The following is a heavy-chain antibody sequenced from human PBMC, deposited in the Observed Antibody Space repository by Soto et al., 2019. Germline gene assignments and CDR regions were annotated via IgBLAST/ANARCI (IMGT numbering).Heavy chain of an antibody. CDR2: MNPNSGNT. J-gene: IGHJ5*02. CDR3: AGEQQVRGFGP. CDR1: GYTFTSYD. Sequence: QVQLVQSGAEVKKPGASVKVSCKASGYTFTSYDVNWVRQATGQGLEWMGWMNPNSGNTGYAQKFQDTVTLSRNTSKRTAYMGLSSLRSEDTAVYYCAGEQQVRGFGPWGQGNVVTVSS. V-gene: IGHV1-8*01. D-gene: IGHD6-13*01.